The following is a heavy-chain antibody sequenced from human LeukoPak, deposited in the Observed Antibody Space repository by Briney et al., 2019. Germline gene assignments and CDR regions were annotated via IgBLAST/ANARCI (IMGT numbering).Heavy chain of an antibody. J-gene: IGHJ5*02. CDR1: GFTFSSYS. V-gene: IGHV3-21*01. Sequence: GGSLRLSCAASGFTFSSYSMNWVRQAPGKGLEWVSSISSSSSYIYYADSVKGRFTISRDNAKNSLYLQMNSLRDEDTAVYYCARDRSGGVDFWSGYPTPNWFDPWGQGTLVTVSS. D-gene: IGHD3-3*01. CDR2: ISSSSSYI. CDR3: ARDRSGGVDFWSGYPTPNWFDP.